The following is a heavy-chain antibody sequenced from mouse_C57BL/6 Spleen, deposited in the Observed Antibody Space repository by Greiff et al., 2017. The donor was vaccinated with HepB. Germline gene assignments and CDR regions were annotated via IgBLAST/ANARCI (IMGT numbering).Heavy chain of an antibody. J-gene: IGHJ2*01. CDR2: IRLKSDNYAT. Sequence: EVKVEESGGGLVQPGGSMKLSCVASGFTFSNYWMNWVRQSPEKGLEWVAQIRLKSDNYATHYAESVKGRFTISRDDSKSSVYLQMNNLRAEDTGIYYCTIYYGNYGRVYYFDYWGQGTTLTVSS. D-gene: IGHD2-1*01. CDR3: TIYYGNYGRVYYFDY. V-gene: IGHV6-3*01. CDR1: GFTFSNYW.